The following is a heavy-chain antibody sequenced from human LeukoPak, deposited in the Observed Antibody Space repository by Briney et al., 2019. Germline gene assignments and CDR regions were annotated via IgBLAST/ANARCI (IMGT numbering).Heavy chain of an antibody. V-gene: IGHV4-4*07. CDR3: ARVDSGNYYTGGYMDV. Sequence: PSETLSLTCSVSVRFISNYHWSWIRHSAGKGREWVGRIDASGRANYSPSLRSRLTISVDKSKNQSSLKLSSLTAADTAVYYCARVDSGNYYTGGYMDVWGKGTTVTVS. J-gene: IGHJ6*03. CDR1: VRFISNYH. CDR2: IDASGRA. D-gene: IGHD3-10*01.